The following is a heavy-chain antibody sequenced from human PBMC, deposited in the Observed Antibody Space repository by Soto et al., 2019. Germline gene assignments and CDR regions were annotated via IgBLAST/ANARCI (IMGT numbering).Heavy chain of an antibody. J-gene: IGHJ5*02. D-gene: IGHD2-15*01. CDR3: AREAVGVADWFDP. CDR2: IYYSGST. Sequence: QVQLQESGPGLVKPSQTLSLTCTVSGGSISSGGYYWSWIRQHPGKGLEWIGYIYYSGSTYYNPSLKSRVTISVDTSKTQFSLKLSSVTAADTAVYYCAREAVGVADWFDPWGQGTLVTVSS. V-gene: IGHV4-31*03. CDR1: GGSISSGGYY.